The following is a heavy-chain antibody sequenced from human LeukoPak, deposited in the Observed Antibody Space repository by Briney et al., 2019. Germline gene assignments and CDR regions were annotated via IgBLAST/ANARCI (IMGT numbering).Heavy chain of an antibody. J-gene: IGHJ4*02. CDR2: ISGSSLST. D-gene: IGHD7-27*01. CDR3: AARNGGPYYFDY. CDR1: GFTFSSHA. Sequence: SLRLSCTASGFTFSSHAMTWVRQAPGKGLEWVSSISGSSLSTYYADSVKGRFTISRANSKNTVYLQMNSLRAEDTAVYYCAARNGGPYYFDYWGQGALVTVSS. V-gene: IGHV3-23*01.